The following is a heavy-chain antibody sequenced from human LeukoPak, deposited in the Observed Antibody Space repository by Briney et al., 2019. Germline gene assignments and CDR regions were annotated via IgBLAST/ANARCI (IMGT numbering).Heavy chain of an antibody. CDR1: GFTFSSYA. D-gene: IGHD3-16*02. J-gene: IGHJ4*02. V-gene: IGHV3-23*01. Sequence: GGSLRLSCAASGFTFSSYAITWVRQAPGKGLEWVSVISGSGGSTSYADSVKGRFAIPRDNSKNTLYLQMNSLRAEDTAVYYCAKVLRSDYVWGSYRYPDYWGQGTLVTVSS. CDR2: ISGSGGST. CDR3: AKVLRSDYVWGSYRYPDY.